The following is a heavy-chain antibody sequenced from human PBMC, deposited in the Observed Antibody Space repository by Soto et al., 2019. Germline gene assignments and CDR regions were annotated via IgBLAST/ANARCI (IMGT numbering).Heavy chain of an antibody. V-gene: IGHV3-33*01. CDR3: AREMHVGVVILAFDI. Sequence: QVQLVESGGGVVQPGRSLRLSCAASGFTFSSYGMHWVRQAPGKGLEWVAVIWHDGSNKYYIDSVKGRFIISRDNSKNTLYLQMNSLRAEDTAVYYCAREMHVGVVILAFDIWGQGTMVTVSS. D-gene: IGHD3-22*01. J-gene: IGHJ3*02. CDR2: IWHDGSNK. CDR1: GFTFSSYG.